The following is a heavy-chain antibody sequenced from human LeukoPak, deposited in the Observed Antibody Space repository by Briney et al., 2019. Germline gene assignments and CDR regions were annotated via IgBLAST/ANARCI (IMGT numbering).Heavy chain of an antibody. V-gene: IGHV1-46*01. J-gene: IGHJ4*02. D-gene: IGHD3-10*01. CDR2: INPSGGST. CDR1: GYTFTSYY. CDR3: ARGNPGVIDY. Sequence: GESLKISCKASGYTFTSYYMHWVRQAPGQGLEWMGMINPSGGSTSYAQKFQGRVTMTRDTSTSTVYMELSSLRSEDTAVYYCARGNPGVIDYWGQGTLVTVSS.